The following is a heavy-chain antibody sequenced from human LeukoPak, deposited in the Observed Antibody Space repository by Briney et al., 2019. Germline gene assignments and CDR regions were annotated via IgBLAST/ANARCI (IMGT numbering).Heavy chain of an antibody. CDR2: TXYRSKWYN. J-gene: IGHJ4*02. CDR1: XDXXXSXXAA. D-gene: IGHD6-13*01. CDR3: AREIFAIAAAGGDFDY. V-gene: IGHV6-1*01. Sequence: CAVXXDXXXSXXAAXXXIXQXXXXXXXXXXRTXYRSKWYNDYAVSVKSRITINPDTSKNQFSLQLNSVTPEDTAVYYCAREIFAIAAAGGDFDYWGQGTLVTVSS.